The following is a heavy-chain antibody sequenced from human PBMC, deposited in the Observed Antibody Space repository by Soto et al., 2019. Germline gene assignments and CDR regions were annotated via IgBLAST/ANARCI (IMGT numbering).Heavy chain of an antibody. J-gene: IGHJ4*02. Sequence: EVQLLESGGGLVQPGGSLRLSCAASGFTFSSYAMNWVRQAPGKGLEWVSAISGSGGSTCYADSVKGRFTISRDNSKNTLYLQMNILRAEDTAVYYCASRSSGWYFDYWGQGTLVTVSS. CDR1: GFTFSSYA. V-gene: IGHV3-23*01. CDR3: ASRSSGWYFDY. D-gene: IGHD6-19*01. CDR2: ISGSGGST.